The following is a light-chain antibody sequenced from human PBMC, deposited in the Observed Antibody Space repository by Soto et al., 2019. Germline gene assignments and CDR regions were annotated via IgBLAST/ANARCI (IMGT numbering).Light chain of an antibody. CDR2: SAS. CDR3: LQDYIYPGT. V-gene: IGKV1-6*01. Sequence: AIQMTQSPSSLSASVGDRVTITCRASQDIRNDLGWYQHKPGKAPELLIYSASSLQSGVPSRFSGRGSGTEFTLTIGILQPEDFATYYCLQDYIYPGTFGQGTTVEIK. CDR1: QDIRND. J-gene: IGKJ1*01.